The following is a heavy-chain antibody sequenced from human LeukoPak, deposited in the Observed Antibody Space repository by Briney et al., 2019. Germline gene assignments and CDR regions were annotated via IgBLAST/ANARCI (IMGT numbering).Heavy chain of an antibody. CDR2: IYHSGST. CDR3: ARAVILTGHSHPIDY. J-gene: IGHJ4*02. Sequence: SETLSLTCTVSGSSISSDYYWVWIRPPPGKGLEWIGNIYHSGSTYYNPSLKSRVTISVDTSKNQFSLKLTSVTAAGTAVYYCARAVILTGHSHPIDYWGQGTLVTVSS. V-gene: IGHV4-38-2*02. CDR1: GSSISSDYY. D-gene: IGHD3-9*01.